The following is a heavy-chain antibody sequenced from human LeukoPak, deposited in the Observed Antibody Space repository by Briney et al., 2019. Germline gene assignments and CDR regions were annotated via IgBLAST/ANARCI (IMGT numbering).Heavy chain of an antibody. V-gene: IGHV4-30-2*01. CDR3: ARVSSSWFLFDY. CDR1: GGSISSSSYY. CDR2: IYHSGST. Sequence: SETLSLTCTVSGGSISSSSYYWSWIRQPPGKGLEWIGYIYHSGSTYYNPSLKSRVTISVDRSKNQFSLKLSSVTAADTAVYYCARVSSSWFLFDYWGQGTLVTVSS. J-gene: IGHJ4*02. D-gene: IGHD6-13*01.